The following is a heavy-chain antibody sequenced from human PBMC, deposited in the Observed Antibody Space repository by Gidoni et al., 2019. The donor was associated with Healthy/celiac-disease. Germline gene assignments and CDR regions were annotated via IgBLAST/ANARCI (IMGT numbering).Heavy chain of an antibody. V-gene: IGHV1-69*01. D-gene: IGHD2-15*01. CDR3: ARMGGRVVVAHAFDI. J-gene: IGHJ3*02. Sequence: WMGGIIPIFGTANYAQKSQGRVTITADESTSTAYMELSSLRSEDTAVYYCARMGGRVVVAHAFDIWGQGTMVTVSS. CDR2: IIPIFGTA.